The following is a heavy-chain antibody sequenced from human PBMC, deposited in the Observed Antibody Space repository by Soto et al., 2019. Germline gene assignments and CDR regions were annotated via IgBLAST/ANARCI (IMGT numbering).Heavy chain of an antibody. J-gene: IGHJ6*02. V-gene: IGHV6-1*01. CDR2: TYYKSKWYN. CDR3: ARGSSGWYEDYYYGMDV. Sequence: PSQTLSLTCAISGDSVSSNSAAWNWIRQSPSRGLEWLGRTYYKSKWYNDYAVSVKSRITINPDTSKNQFSLQLNSVTPEDTAVYYCARGSSGWYEDYYYGMDVWGQGTTVTVSS. CDR1: GDSVSSNSAA. D-gene: IGHD6-19*01.